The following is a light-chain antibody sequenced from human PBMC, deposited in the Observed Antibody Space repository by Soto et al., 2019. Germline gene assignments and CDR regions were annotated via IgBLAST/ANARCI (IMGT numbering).Light chain of an antibody. J-gene: IGKJ2*01. CDR1: QGISSY. Sequence: IQLTQSPSSLSASVGDRVTITCRASQGISSYLAWYQQKPGKAPILLIYASSSLQSGVPSRLSGSGSGTDFTLTISSLEPEDSATYYCQQSYSTPTFGQGTKVDIK. CDR3: QQSYSTPT. V-gene: IGKV1-39*01. CDR2: ASS.